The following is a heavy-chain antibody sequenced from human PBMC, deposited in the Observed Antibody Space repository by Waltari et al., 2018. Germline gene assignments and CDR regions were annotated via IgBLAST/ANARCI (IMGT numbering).Heavy chain of an antibody. J-gene: IGHJ3*01. D-gene: IGHD5-12*01. CDR3: ARVIHGYVAFDV. Sequence: QVQLVQSGAEVKKPGASVKVSCKASGYTFTDNYIHWVRQAPGQGLEWMGWINPNGGDTKYAQNFQGRVTMTRDTSINTAYMELSSLRSDDTAVLYCARVIHGYVAFDVWGQGTMVTVSS. CDR1: GYTFTDNY. CDR2: INPNGGDT. V-gene: IGHV1-2*02.